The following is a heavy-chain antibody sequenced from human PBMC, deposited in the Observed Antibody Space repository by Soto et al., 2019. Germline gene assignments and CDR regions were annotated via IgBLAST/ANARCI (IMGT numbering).Heavy chain of an antibody. CDR1: GVSISSTNYY. J-gene: IGHJ4*02. CDR3: ARHPGYYDILTGYTTYYFDY. Sequence: SETLSLTCTVSGVSISSTNYYWGWIRQPPGKGLECVGSIYNSGDTYYNPSLKSRVTISLDTPKNQFSLKLSSVTAADTAVYYCARHPGYYDILTGYTTYYFDYWGQGILVTVSS. D-gene: IGHD3-9*01. V-gene: IGHV4-39*01. CDR2: IYNSGDT.